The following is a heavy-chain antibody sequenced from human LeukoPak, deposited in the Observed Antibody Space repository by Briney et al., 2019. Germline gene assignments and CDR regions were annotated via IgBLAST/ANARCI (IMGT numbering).Heavy chain of an antibody. J-gene: IGHJ4*02. CDR3: AKDADYYDSSGVYFDY. D-gene: IGHD3-22*01. Sequence: GRSLRLSCAASGFIFSNFAMHWVRQAPGKGLEWVAVIWYGGSNKYYADSVKGRFTISRDNSKNTLYLQMNSLRAEDTAVYYCAKDADYYDSSGVYFDYWGQGTLVTVSS. CDR2: IWYGGSNK. CDR1: GFIFSNFA. V-gene: IGHV3-30*04.